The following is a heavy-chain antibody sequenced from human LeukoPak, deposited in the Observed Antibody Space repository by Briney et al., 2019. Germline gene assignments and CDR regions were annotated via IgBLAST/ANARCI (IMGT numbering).Heavy chain of an antibody. J-gene: IGHJ6*03. CDR3: ARAGYSYGQYYYYMDV. Sequence: SETLSLTCTVSGGSISSGSYYWSWIRQPAGKGLEWIGRIYTSGSTNYNPSLKSRVTISVDTSKNQFSLKLSSVTAADTAVYYCARAGYSYGQYYYYMDVWGKGTTVTIS. CDR2: IYTSGST. CDR1: GGSISSGSYY. D-gene: IGHD5-18*01. V-gene: IGHV4-61*02.